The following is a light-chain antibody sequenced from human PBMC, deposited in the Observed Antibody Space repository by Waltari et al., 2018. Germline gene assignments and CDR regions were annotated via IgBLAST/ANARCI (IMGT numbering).Light chain of an antibody. CDR1: QSVLNSFNNKNY. Sequence: DVVMTQSPDSLAVTLGERATINCKSSQSVLNSFNNKNYLAWYQHKPGQPPKLLISWASTRESGVPDRFSGSGSGTNFTLTISSLQAEDVAVYYCQQYYSTPPTFGQETKLEIK. CDR2: WAS. V-gene: IGKV4-1*01. J-gene: IGKJ2*01. CDR3: QQYYSTPPT.